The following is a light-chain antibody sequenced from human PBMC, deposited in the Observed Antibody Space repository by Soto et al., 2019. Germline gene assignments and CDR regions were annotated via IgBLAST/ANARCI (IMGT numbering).Light chain of an antibody. V-gene: IGKV1-33*01. CDR3: QQYQNVLT. J-gene: IGKJ4*01. CDR1: QDIRNH. CDR2: DAS. Sequence: DIPMTQSPSSLSASVGDRITITCQASQDIRNHLNWYQQKPGKAPKILIYDASNLEAGVPSRFGGSGSGTDFTFTISSLHPEDIATYYCQQYQNVLTFGGGTKVEIK.